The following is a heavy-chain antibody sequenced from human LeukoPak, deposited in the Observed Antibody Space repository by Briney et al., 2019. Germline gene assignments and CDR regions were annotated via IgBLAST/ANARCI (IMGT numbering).Heavy chain of an antibody. J-gene: IGHJ5*02. D-gene: IGHD3-10*01. CDR3: ARHGMVRGVLNWFDP. CDR1: GYSFTSYW. Sequence: GESLQISCKGSGYSFTSYWIGWVRQLPGKGLEGMGIIYPGDSDTRYSPSFQGQVTISADKSISTAYLQWSSLKASDTAMYYCARHGMVRGVLNWFDPWGQGTLVTVSS. CDR2: IYPGDSDT. V-gene: IGHV5-51*01.